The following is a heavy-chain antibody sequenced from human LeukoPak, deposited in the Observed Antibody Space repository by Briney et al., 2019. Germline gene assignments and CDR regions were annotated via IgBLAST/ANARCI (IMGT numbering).Heavy chain of an antibody. CDR2: ISSSSSYI. V-gene: IGHV3-21*01. J-gene: IGHJ2*01. Sequence: GGSLRLSCAASGFTFSSYAMSWVRQAPGKGLEWVSSISSSSSYIYYADSVKGRFTISRDNAKNSLYLQMNSLRAEDTAVYYCERGGYGSSGYYSFWYFDLWGRGTLVTVSS. CDR3: ERGGYGSSGYYSFWYFDL. D-gene: IGHD3-22*01. CDR1: GFTFSSYA.